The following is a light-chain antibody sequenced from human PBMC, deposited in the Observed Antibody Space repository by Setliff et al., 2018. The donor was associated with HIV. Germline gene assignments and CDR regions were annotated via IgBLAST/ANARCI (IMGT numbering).Light chain of an antibody. J-gene: IGLJ1*01. CDR2: GNS. Sequence: QSALTQPPSVSGAPGQRVTVSCTGSSSNLGAGYDVHWYQQLPGAAPKLLIYGNSRRASGVPDRFSGSKSGSSAPLSIAGLQAEDEADYFCQSYDRSLRGQVFGIGTKVTVL. CDR3: QSYDRSLRGQV. CDR1: SSNLGAGYD. V-gene: IGLV1-40*01.